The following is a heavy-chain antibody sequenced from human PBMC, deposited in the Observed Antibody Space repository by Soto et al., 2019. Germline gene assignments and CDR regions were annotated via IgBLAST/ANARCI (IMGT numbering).Heavy chain of an antibody. CDR3: ARDKSSGYRNMDV. J-gene: IGHJ6*02. CDR1: GYTFTSYA. Sequence: ASVKVSCKASGYTFTSYAMHWVRQAPGQRLEWMGWINAGNGNTKYAQKFQGRVTITRDTSTSTVYMELSSLRSEDTAVYYCARDKSSGYRNMDVWGQGTTVTVSS. V-gene: IGHV1-3*01. CDR2: INAGNGNT. D-gene: IGHD3-22*01.